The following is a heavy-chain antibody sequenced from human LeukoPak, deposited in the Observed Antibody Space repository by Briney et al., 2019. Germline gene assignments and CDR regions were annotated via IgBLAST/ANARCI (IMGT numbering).Heavy chain of an antibody. CDR3: VKVGTGTVDF. Sequence: SETLSLTCTVSGASISGYYWGWIRQSPGKGLEWIWYIHYSGDTNYVPSLKSRVSISVETSKNQFSLKLASLTAADTAVYYCVKVGTGTVDFWGQGTLVSISS. V-gene: IGHV4-59*01. CDR1: GASISGYY. D-gene: IGHD1-1*01. J-gene: IGHJ4*02. CDR2: IHYSGDT.